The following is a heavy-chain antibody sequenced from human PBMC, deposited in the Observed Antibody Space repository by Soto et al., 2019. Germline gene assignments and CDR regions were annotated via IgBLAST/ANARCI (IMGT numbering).Heavy chain of an antibody. Sequence: SETLSLTCTVSGGSISSYYWSWIRQPPGKGLKWIGYIYYSGSTNYNPSLKSRVTISVDTSKNQFSLKLSSVTAADTAVYYCARGYCSGGSCYRHWGQGTLVTVSS. J-gene: IGHJ1*01. D-gene: IGHD2-15*01. V-gene: IGHV4-59*01. CDR2: IYYSGST. CDR3: ARGYCSGGSCYRH. CDR1: GGSISSYY.